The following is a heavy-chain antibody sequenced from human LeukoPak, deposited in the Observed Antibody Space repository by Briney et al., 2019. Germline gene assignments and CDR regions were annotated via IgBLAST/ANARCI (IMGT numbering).Heavy chain of an antibody. CDR3: ARGNYSDWFDP. CDR1: GGSFSEYY. Sequence: SETLSLTCAVFGGSFSEYYWTWIRQPPGKGLEWIGEINHRGTTNYNPSLKSRVTISVDTSKDQITLRLSSVTAADTAVYYCARGNYSDWFDPWGQGTLVTVSS. J-gene: IGHJ5*02. D-gene: IGHD5-24*01. CDR2: INHRGTT. V-gene: IGHV4-34*01.